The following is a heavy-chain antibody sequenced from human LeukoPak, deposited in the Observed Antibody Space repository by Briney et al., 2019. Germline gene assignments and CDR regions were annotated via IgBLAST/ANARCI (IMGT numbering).Heavy chain of an antibody. J-gene: IGHJ6*03. V-gene: IGHV4-4*07. D-gene: IGHD6-19*01. CDR2: IYTSGST. CDR1: GGSISSYY. Sequence: SETLSLTCTVSGGSISSYYWSWIRQPAGKGLEWIGRIYTSGSTNYNPSLKSRVTMSVDTSKNQFSLKLSSVTAADTAVYYCARGGRAVAGRYYYYYYMDVWGKGTTVTVSS. CDR3: ARGGRAVAGRYYYYYYMDV.